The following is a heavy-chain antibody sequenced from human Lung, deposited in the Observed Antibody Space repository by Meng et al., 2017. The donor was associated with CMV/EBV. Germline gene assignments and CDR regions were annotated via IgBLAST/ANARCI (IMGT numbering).Heavy chain of an antibody. D-gene: IGHD2-2*01. J-gene: IGHJ4*02. Sequence: QVNLQGPVPGLVNLSHNLPLTCTVSGDSISSGEYFWSWIRQPPGKGLEWIGYMDYRGSTFYNPSLKSRVTISVDTSKNQCSLKLSSVTAADTAVYFCARGELLWDYWGQGTLVTVSS. CDR1: GDSISSGEYF. CDR3: ARGELLWDY. V-gene: IGHV4-30-4*01. CDR2: MDYRGST.